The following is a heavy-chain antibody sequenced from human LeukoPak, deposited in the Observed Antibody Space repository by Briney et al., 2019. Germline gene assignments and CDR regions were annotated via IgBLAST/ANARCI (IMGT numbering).Heavy chain of an antibody. CDR2: IYYSGST. CDR3: ARGLYCSSTSCPGSWFDP. V-gene: IGHV4-59*01. J-gene: IGHJ5*02. D-gene: IGHD2-2*01. Sequence: SSETLSLTCTVSGGSISSYYWSWIRQPPGKGLEWIGYIYYSGSTNYNPSLKSRVTISVDTSKNQFSLKLSSVTAADTAVYYCARGLYCSSTSCPGSWFDPWGQGTLVTVSS. CDR1: GGSISSYY.